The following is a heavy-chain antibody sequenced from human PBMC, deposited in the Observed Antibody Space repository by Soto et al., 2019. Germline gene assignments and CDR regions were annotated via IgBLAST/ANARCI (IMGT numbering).Heavy chain of an antibody. CDR3: ARREYCSSTSCVFDY. J-gene: IGHJ4*02. Sequence: GESLKISCKGSGYSFTSYWISWVRQMPGKGLEWMGRIDPSDSYTNYSPSFQGHVTISADKSISTAYLQWSSLKASDTAMYYCARREYCSSTSCVFDYWGQGTLVTAPQ. CDR1: GYSFTSYW. V-gene: IGHV5-10-1*01. CDR2: IDPSDSYT. D-gene: IGHD2-2*01.